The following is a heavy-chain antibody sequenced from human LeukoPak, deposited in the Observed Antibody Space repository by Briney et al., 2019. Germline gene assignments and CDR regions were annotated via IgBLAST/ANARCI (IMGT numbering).Heavy chain of an antibody. CDR1: GGSISSSSYY. CDR2: IYYSGST. D-gene: IGHD6-19*01. V-gene: IGHV4-39*01. J-gene: IGHJ5*02. CDR3: ARHRSIAVAGTFALWFDP. Sequence: SETLSLTCTVSGGSISSSSYYWGWIRQPPGKGLEWIGSIYYSGSTYYNPSLKSRVTISVDTSKNQFSLKLSSVTAADTAVYYCARHRSIAVAGTFALWFDPWGQGTLVTVSS.